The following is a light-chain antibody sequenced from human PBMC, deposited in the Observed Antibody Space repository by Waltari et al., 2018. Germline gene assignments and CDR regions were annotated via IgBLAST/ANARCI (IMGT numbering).Light chain of an antibody. CDR3: QSYDRSLSVV. V-gene: IGLV1-40*01. CDR2: GNN. Sequence: QSALTQPPSVSGAPGQRITISCTGSGSNIGAGYDVHWYQQFPGTAPKLLLYGNNNRPSGVPDRFFGSKTGTSASLAITGLQADDEADYYCQSYDRSLSVVFGGGTKLTVL. J-gene: IGLJ2*01. CDR1: GSNIGAGYD.